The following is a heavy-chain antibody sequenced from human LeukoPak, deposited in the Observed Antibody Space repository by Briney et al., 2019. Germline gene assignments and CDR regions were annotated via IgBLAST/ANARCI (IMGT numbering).Heavy chain of an antibody. CDR1: GGSINSGSYY. Sequence: PSETLSLTCTVSGGSINSGSYYWSWIRQPAGKGLEWIGRIYTSGSTNYNPSLKSRVTISVDTSKNQFSLKLSSVTAADTAVYYCARARYDILTGHNNWFDPWGQGTLVTVSS. D-gene: IGHD3-9*01. CDR2: IYTSGST. J-gene: IGHJ5*02. V-gene: IGHV4-61*02. CDR3: ARARYDILTGHNNWFDP.